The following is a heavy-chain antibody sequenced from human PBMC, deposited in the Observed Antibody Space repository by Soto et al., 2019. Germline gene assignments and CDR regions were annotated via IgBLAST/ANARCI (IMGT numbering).Heavy chain of an antibody. CDR3: ARESRAFSSSGGLDV. D-gene: IGHD3-10*01. Sequence: QVQLQESGPGLVKPSEALSLTCTVSGGSVNSDSYYWTWIRQPPGKRLEWIGSLYYSGSTNYNPSRKGRVTISVDTSKNQFALKRSSVTAADTAVYFCARESRAFSSSGGLDVWGQGTTVTVSS. V-gene: IGHV4-61*01. CDR1: GGSVNSDSYY. CDR2: LYYSGST. J-gene: IGHJ6*02.